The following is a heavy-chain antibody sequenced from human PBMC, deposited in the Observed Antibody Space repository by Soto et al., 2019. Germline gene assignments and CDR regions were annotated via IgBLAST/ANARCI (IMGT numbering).Heavy chain of an antibody. D-gene: IGHD2-15*01. V-gene: IGHV1-3*05. CDR1: GYTFTNFA. Sequence: QVQLVQSGAEEKKPGASVKGSCKASGYTFTNFAIHWVRQAPGQRLEWMGWINAGNAHTKYSQKFQGRVTITRDTSASTAYMELSSLRSEDTAVYYCARGVAPYYFDYWGQGTLVTVSS. CDR3: ARGVAPYYFDY. CDR2: INAGNAHT. J-gene: IGHJ4*02.